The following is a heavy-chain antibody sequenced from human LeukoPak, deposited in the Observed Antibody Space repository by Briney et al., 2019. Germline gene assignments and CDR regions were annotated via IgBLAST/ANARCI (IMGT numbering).Heavy chain of an antibody. CDR1: VFTFSSFG. Sequence: PGGSLRLSCVASVFTFSSFGVHWVRQAPGKGLEWVAFIRYDGASKYYADSVKGRFTISRDNSRNILYLEMNSLRAEDTSVYYCAKISSHWGQGTLVTVSS. CDR3: AKISSH. V-gene: IGHV3-30*02. J-gene: IGHJ4*02. CDR2: IRYDGASK. D-gene: IGHD3-3*02.